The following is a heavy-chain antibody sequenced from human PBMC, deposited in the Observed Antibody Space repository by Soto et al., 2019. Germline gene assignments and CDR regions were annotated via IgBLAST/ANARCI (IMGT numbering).Heavy chain of an antibody. Sequence: QLQLQESGPGLVKPSETLSLTCTVSGGSISSSSHYWGWIRQPPGKGLEWIGTIYYSGSTYYNPSLKSRVTISVATSKNQFSLQLSSVTAADTAVYYCARQLAYYYGSGSFAVYYYGRDVWGQGTTVTVSS. CDR1: GGSISSSSHY. D-gene: IGHD3-10*01. V-gene: IGHV4-39*01. CDR3: ARQLAYYYGSGSFAVYYYGRDV. J-gene: IGHJ6*02. CDR2: IYYSGST.